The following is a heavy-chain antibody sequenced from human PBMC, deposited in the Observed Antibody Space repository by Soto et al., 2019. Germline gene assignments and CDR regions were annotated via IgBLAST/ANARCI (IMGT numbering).Heavy chain of an antibody. Sequence: SETLSLTCTVSGASISGFYWSWIRNPAGKGLEWIGRIYATVTTDYNPSLKSRVMMSVDTSKKQFSLKLRSVTAADTAGYYCVRDGTKNLRDWLDPWGQ. CDR2: IYATVTT. CDR3: VRDGTKNLRDWLDP. J-gene: IGHJ5*02. CDR1: GASISGFY. D-gene: IGHD1-1*01. V-gene: IGHV4-4*07.